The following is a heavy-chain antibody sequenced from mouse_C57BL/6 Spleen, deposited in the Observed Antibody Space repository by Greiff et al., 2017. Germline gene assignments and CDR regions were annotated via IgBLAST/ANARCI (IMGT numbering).Heavy chain of an antibody. CDR2: IDPSDSYT. Sequence: QVQLQQSGAELVMPGASVKLSCKASGYTFTSYWMHWVKQRPGQGLEWIGEIDPSDSYTNYSQKFKGKSTLTVDKSSSTAYMQLSSLTSEDSAVYYCARSTYSKGFAYWGQGTLVTVSA. CDR3: ARSTYSKGFAY. CDR1: GYTFTSYW. J-gene: IGHJ3*01. D-gene: IGHD2-5*01. V-gene: IGHV1-69*01.